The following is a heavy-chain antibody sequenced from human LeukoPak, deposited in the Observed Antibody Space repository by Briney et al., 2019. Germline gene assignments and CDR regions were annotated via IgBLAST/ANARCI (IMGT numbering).Heavy chain of an antibody. CDR1: GGSFSGYY. D-gene: IGHD2-2*02. CDR2: INHSGST. CDR3: ARGRLCSSTSCYRRYYYYYGMDV. V-gene: IGHV4-34*01. Sequence: PSETLSLTCAVSGGSFSGYYWSWIRQPPGKGLEWIGEINHSGSTNYNPSLKSRVTISVDTSKNQFSLKLSSVTAADTAVYYCARGRLCSSTSCYRRYYYYYGMDVWGQGTTVTVSS. J-gene: IGHJ6*02.